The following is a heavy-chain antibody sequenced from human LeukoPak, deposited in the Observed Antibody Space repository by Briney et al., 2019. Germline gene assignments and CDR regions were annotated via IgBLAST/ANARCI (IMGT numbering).Heavy chain of an antibody. CDR1: GFTFSSYA. CDR2: ISGSGGST. Sequence: PGGSLRLSCAASGFTFSSYAMSWVRQAPGKGLEWVSAISGSGGSTYYADSVKGRFTISRDNSKNTLYLQMNSLRAEDTAVYYCAISPSNYYDSSECIWGQGTMVTVSS. J-gene: IGHJ3*02. D-gene: IGHD3-22*01. CDR3: AISPSNYYDSSECI. V-gene: IGHV3-23*01.